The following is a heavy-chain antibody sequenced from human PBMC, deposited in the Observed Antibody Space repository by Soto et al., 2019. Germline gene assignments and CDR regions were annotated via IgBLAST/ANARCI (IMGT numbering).Heavy chain of an antibody. CDR2: IYYSGST. V-gene: IGHV4-30-4*01. Sequence: QVQLQESGPGLVKPSQTLSLTCTVSGGSISSGDYYWSWIRQPPGKGLEWIGYIYYSGSTYYNPSLKSRVTISVDTSKNQFSLKLSSVTAADTAVYYCARDRIPGDYDILTGYYPNWYFDLWGRGTLVTVSS. J-gene: IGHJ2*01. D-gene: IGHD3-9*01. CDR3: ARDRIPGDYDILTGYYPNWYFDL. CDR1: GGSISSGDYY.